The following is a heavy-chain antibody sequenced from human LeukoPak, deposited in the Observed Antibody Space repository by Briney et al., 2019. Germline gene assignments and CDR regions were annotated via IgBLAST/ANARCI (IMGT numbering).Heavy chain of an antibody. J-gene: IGHJ5*02. CDR3: ARARPYYYGSGSYYQRNWFDP. CDR2: SNHSGST. D-gene: IGHD3-10*01. CDR1: GGSFSGYY. V-gene: IGHV4-34*01. Sequence: SETLSLTCAVYGGSFSGYYWSWIRQPPGKGLEWIGESNHSGSTNYNPSLKSRVTISVDTSKNQFSLKLSSVTAADTAVYYCARARPYYYGSGSYYQRNWFDPWGQGTLVTVSS.